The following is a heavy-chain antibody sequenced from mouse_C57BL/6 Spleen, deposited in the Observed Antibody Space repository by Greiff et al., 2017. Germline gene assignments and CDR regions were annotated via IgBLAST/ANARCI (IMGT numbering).Heavy chain of an antibody. D-gene: IGHD2-5*01. CDR3: ARGAYYSNYKWIAY. V-gene: IGHV5-17*01. Sequence: EVKVVESGGGLVQPGGSLKLSCAASGFTFSDYGMHWVRQAPEKGLEWVAYISSGSSTIYYADTVKGRFTISRDNAKNTLFLQMTSLRSEDTAMYYCARGAYYSNYKWIAYWGQGTLVTVSA. CDR1: GFTFSDYG. CDR2: ISSGSSTI. J-gene: IGHJ3*01.